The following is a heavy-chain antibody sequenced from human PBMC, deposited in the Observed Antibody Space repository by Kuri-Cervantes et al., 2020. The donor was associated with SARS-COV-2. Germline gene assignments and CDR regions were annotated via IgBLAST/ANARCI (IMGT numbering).Heavy chain of an antibody. CDR2: IWYDGSNK. J-gene: IGHJ4*02. V-gene: IGHV3-33*06. D-gene: IGHD3-10*01. CDR1: GFTFSSYG. Sequence: LSLTCAASGFTFSSYGMHWVRQAPGKGLEWVAVIWYDGSNKYYADSVKGRFTISRDNTKTTLFLQMNSLRAEDTAVYHCVKGSAASRPYYFDSWGQGTLVTVSS. CDR3: VKGSAASRPYYFDS.